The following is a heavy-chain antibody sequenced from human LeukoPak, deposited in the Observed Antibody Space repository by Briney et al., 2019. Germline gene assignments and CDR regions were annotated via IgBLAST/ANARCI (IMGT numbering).Heavy chain of an antibody. J-gene: IGHJ4*02. Sequence: ASVKVSCKASGYTFTGYYMHWVRQAPGQGLEWMGWINPNSGGTNYAQKFQGRVTMTRDTSISTAYMELSRLRSDDTAVYYCARDGGYYCSGGSCPIVYWGQGTLVTVSS. V-gene: IGHV1-2*02. D-gene: IGHD2-15*01. CDR2: INPNSGGT. CDR1: GYTFTGYY. CDR3: ARDGGYYCSGGSCPIVY.